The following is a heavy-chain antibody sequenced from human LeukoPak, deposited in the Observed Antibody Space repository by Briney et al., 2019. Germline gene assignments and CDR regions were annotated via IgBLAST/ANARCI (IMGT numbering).Heavy chain of an antibody. D-gene: IGHD2-21*01. J-gene: IGHJ4*02. CDR2: ITDTGDAT. V-gene: IGHV3-23*01. Sequence: GGSMRLSCAASGFTFSNDWLHWVRQAPGKGLEWVSSITDTGDATGYTESVKGRFTISRDNSKGTVWLQMNSLRAEDTAIYYCAKSDCGSDGCKLYNYWAQGTQVTVSS. CDR3: AKSDCGSDGCKLYNY. CDR1: GFTFSNDW.